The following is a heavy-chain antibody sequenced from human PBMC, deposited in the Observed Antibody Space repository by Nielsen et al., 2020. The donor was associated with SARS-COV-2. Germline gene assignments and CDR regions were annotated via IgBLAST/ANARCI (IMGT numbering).Heavy chain of an antibody. CDR1: GYTFSGYY. Sequence: ASVKVSCKASGYTFSGYYVHWVRQAPGQGLEWMGRISPNSGATNFAQKFLGRVTMTTDTSTSTAYMELRSLRSDDTAVYYCARDLYCSSTSCYRAFRFDPWGQGTLVTVSS. V-gene: IGHV1-2*06. CDR3: ARDLYCSSTSCYRAFRFDP. CDR2: ISPNSGAT. J-gene: IGHJ5*02. D-gene: IGHD2-2*02.